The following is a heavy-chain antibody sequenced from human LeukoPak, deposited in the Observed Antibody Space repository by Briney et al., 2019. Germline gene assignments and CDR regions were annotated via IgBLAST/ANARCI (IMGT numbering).Heavy chain of an antibody. CDR3: AKGDYYDGGGRNWFDP. V-gene: IGHV4-39*07. CDR2: IFYSGAT. D-gene: IGHD3-16*01. CDR1: GGSISSSAYH. J-gene: IGHJ5*02. Sequence: SETLSLTCTVSGGSISSSAYHWGWIRLPPGKGLEWIGSIFYSGATYYNPSLKSRVTISVDTSNNQFSLRLTSVTAADTAVYYCAKGDYYDGGGRNWFDPWGQGTLVTVPS.